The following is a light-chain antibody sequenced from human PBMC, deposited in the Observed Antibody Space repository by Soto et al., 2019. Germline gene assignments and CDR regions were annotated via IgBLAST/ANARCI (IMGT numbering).Light chain of an antibody. CDR3: AAWDDSLNGYVV. J-gene: IGLJ2*01. Sequence: QPVLTQPPSASGTPGQRVTISCSGSSSNIGSNTVNWYQQLPGTAPKLLIYSNNQRPSGVPDRFSGSKSGTSASLAISGLHSEDEADYYCAAWDDSLNGYVVFGGGTKVTVL. CDR2: SNN. V-gene: IGLV1-44*01. CDR1: SSNIGSNT.